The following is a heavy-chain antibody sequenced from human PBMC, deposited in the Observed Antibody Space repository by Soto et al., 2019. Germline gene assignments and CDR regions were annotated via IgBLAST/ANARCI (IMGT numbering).Heavy chain of an antibody. J-gene: IGHJ5*02. V-gene: IGHV4-59*08. CDR2: IYYSGST. CDR3: GRHDGSYHPYNWFDP. CDR1: GGSISSYY. Sequence: PSETLSLTCTVSGGSISSYYWSWIRQPPGKGLEWIGYIYYSGSTNYNPSLKSRVTISVDTSKNQFTLKLSSVTAADTAVYYCGRHDGSYHPYNWFDPWGQGTLVTVSS. D-gene: IGHD1-26*01.